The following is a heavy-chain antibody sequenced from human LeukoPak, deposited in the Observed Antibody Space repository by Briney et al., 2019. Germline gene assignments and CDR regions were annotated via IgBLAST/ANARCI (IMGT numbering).Heavy chain of an antibody. J-gene: IGHJ3*01. CDR3: ARRRGSGYYSFDV. V-gene: IGHV5-51*01. CDR1: GYSFDLYY. Sequence: GESLKISCRGSGYSFDLYYIGWVRQMPGKGLEWMGIIYPGDSDTKYNPSFQGQVTMSADKSMNTAYLHWNNLKASDSATYYCARRRGSGYYSFDVWGQGTIVTVS. D-gene: IGHD3-3*01. CDR2: IYPGDSDT.